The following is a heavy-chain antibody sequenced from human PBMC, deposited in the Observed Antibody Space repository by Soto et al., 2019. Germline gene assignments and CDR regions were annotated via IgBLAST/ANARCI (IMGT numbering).Heavy chain of an antibody. CDR3: ARGFDCSGGSCYLRWGYYYYGMDV. V-gene: IGHV4-31*03. J-gene: IGHJ6*02. D-gene: IGHD2-15*01. CDR2: IYYSGST. CDR1: GGSISSGGYY. Sequence: QVQLQESGPGLVKPSPTLSLTCTVSGGSISSGGYYWSWIRQHPGKGLEWIGYIYYSGSTYYNPSLKSRVTISVDTSKNQFSLKLSSVTAADTAVYYCARGFDCSGGSCYLRWGYYYYGMDVWGQGTTVTVSS.